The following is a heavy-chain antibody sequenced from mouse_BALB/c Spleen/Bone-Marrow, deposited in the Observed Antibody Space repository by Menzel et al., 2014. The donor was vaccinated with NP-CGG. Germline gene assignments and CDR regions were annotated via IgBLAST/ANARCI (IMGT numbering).Heavy chain of an antibody. CDR2: INPGSGGA. J-gene: IGHJ2*01. V-gene: IGHV1-54*01. CDR3: AREWTARAVDY. Sequence: VKLMESGAELVRPGTSVKVSCKASGYAFTNYLIEWVKQRPGQGLEWIGVINPGSGGANYNEKFKGKATLTADKSSSTAYMQLSSLTSDDSAVYFCAREWTARAVDYWGLGTTLTVSS. CDR1: GYAFTNYL. D-gene: IGHD3-2*01.